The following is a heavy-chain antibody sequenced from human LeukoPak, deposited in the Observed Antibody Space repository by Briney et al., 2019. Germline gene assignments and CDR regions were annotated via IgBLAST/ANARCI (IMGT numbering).Heavy chain of an antibody. Sequence: GRSLRLSCAASGFTFSSYSMNWVRQAPGKGLEWVSSISSSSSYIYYADSVKGRFTISRDNAKNSLYLQMNSLRAEDTAVYFCARGASYSSGRYDYWGQGTLVTVSS. CDR3: ARGASYSSGRYDY. CDR1: GFTFSSYS. J-gene: IGHJ4*02. D-gene: IGHD6-19*01. CDR2: ISSSSSYI. V-gene: IGHV3-21*01.